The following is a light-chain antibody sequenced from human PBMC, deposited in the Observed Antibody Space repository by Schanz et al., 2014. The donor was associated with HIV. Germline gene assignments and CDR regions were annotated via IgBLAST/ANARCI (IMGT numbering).Light chain of an antibody. J-gene: IGLJ3*02. V-gene: IGLV1-40*01. CDR2: GNT. CDR3: SSYVGNNNLRV. Sequence: QSVLTQPPSVSGAPGQRVTISCTGSKSNIGAGYDVHWYQQLPGTAPKLLIYGNTNRPSGVPDRFSGSKSGTSASLAITGLQAEDEGDYYCSSYVGNNNLRVFGGGTKLTVL. CDR1: KSNIGAGYD.